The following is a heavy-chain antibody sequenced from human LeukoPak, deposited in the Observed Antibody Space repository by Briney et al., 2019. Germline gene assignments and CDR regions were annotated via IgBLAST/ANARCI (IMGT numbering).Heavy chain of an antibody. CDR3: TRVRLRKDTAFDI. D-gene: IGHD2-15*01. V-gene: IGHV1-2*02. J-gene: IGHJ3*02. Sequence: GASVKVSCKTSGYAFTGHYIHWVRQAPGQGLEWLGWIKSKSGDTKYEEKFQGRATMTRDTSITTVYMDLTTLTTDDAAVYHCTRVRLRKDTAFDIWGQKTMVTVSS. CDR2: IKSKSGDT. CDR1: GYAFTGHY.